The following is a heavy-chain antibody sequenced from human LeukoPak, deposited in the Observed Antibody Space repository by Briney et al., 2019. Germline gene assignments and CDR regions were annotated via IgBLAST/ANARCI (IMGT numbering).Heavy chain of an antibody. CDR3: ARASPYFYCSGGSCYFQP. D-gene: IGHD2-15*01. CDR1: GGTFSSYA. Sequence: SVKVSCKASGGTFSSYAISWVRQAPGQGLEWMGGIIPIFGTANYAQKFQGRVTITTDESTSTAYMELSSLRSEDTAVYYCARASPYFYCSGGSCYFQPWGQGTLVTVSS. V-gene: IGHV1-69*05. CDR2: IIPIFGTA. J-gene: IGHJ5*02.